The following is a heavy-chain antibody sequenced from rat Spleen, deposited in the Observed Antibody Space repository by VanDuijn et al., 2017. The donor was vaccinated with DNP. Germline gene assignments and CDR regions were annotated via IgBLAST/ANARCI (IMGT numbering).Heavy chain of an antibody. CDR1: NYSITSSYR. V-gene: IGHV3-3*01. CDR3: ARGIITTLGYWSFDF. CDR2: IDSEGST. Sequence: EVQLQESGPGLVKPSQSLSLTCSVTNYSITSSYRWNWIRKFPGNELEWMGYIDSEGSTSYHPSLKSRISITRDTSTNQFFLQVNSVTTEDTATYYCARGIITTLGYWSFDFWGPGTMVTVSS. J-gene: IGHJ1*01. D-gene: IGHD1-6*01.